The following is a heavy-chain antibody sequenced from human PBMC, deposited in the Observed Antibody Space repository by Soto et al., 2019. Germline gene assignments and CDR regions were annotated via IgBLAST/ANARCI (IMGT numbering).Heavy chain of an antibody. CDR2: IYSGGST. V-gene: IGHV3-53*01. Sequence: EVQLVESGGGLIQPGGSLRLSCAASGFTFSSNYMNWVRQAPGKGLEGVSLIYSGGSTYYADSVKGRFTISRDNSKNTLYPQMSSLSAEDAAVYFCATGALFPGAPCGQGTMVTVSS. CDR1: GFTFSSNY. J-gene: IGHJ3*01. D-gene: IGHD2-21*01. CDR3: ATGALFPGAP.